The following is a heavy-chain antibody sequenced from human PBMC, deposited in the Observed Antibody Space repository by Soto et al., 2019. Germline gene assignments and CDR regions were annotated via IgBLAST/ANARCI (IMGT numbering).Heavy chain of an antibody. CDR3: ARDPYGDPPRNWYFDL. CDR2: ISSSSSTI. D-gene: IGHD4-17*01. V-gene: IGHV3-48*01. Sequence: LRLSCVASGFTFSSYAMTWVRQAPGKGLEWVSYISSSSSTIYYADSVKGRFTISRDNANNSLYLQMNSLRAEDTAVYYCARDPYGDPPRNWYFDLWGRGTLVTVSS. J-gene: IGHJ2*01. CDR1: GFTFSSYA.